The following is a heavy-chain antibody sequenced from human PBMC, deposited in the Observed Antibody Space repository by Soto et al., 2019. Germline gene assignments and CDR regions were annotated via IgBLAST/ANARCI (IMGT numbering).Heavy chain of an antibody. Sequence: SETLSLTCAVYGGSFSGYYWSWIRQPPGKGLEWIGEINHSGSTNYNPSLKSRVTISVDTSKNQFSLKLSSVTAADTAVYYCARGAAQLLWFGELAPKDRFDYWGRGTLVTVSS. D-gene: IGHD3-10*01. V-gene: IGHV4-34*01. CDR2: INHSGST. CDR1: GGSFSGYY. CDR3: ARGAAQLLWFGELAPKDRFDY. J-gene: IGHJ4*02.